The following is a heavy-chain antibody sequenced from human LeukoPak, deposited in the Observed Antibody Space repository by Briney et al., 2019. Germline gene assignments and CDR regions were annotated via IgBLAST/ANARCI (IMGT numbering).Heavy chain of an antibody. J-gene: IGHJ4*02. CDR3: ARHYADFWSGYYY. CDR1: GYSFTSSW. D-gene: IGHD3-3*01. Sequence: GESLKISCQASGYSFTSSWIGWARQMPGKGLEWMAIINPGDSDTRYSPSFQGQVTISADKSISTVYLQWGSLKASDTAMYYCARHYADFWSGYYYWGQGTLVTVSS. V-gene: IGHV5-51*01. CDR2: INPGDSDT.